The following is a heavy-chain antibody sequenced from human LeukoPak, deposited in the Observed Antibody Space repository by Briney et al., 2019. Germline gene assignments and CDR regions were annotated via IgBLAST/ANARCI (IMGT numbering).Heavy chain of an antibody. CDR2: IYYSGST. J-gene: IGHJ4*02. Sequence: SETLSLTHTVSGGSISSGGYYWSWIRQHPGKGLEWFGYIYYSGSTYYNPSLKSRVTISVGTSKNQFSLKLSSVAAADTAVYYWARVREEYSSSPLDYWGQGTLFTVSS. D-gene: IGHD6-6*01. V-gene: IGHV4-31*03. CDR1: GGSISSGGYY. CDR3: ARVREEYSSSPLDY.